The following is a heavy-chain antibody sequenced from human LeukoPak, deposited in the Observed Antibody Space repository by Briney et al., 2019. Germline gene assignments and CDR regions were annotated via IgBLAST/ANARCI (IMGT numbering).Heavy chain of an antibody. J-gene: IGHJ4*02. CDR1: GFSLRSYW. CDR2: ISGDGSMT. Sequence: GGSLRLSCAVSGFSLRSYWMHWVRQAPGKGLVWVSRISGDGSMTNYADSVKGRFTISRDNAKNTVYLQMNSLRAEDTAVYYCARYSSSSGGASHYFDYWGEGALVTVSS. D-gene: IGHD6-6*01. V-gene: IGHV3-74*01. CDR3: ARYSSSSGGASHYFDY.